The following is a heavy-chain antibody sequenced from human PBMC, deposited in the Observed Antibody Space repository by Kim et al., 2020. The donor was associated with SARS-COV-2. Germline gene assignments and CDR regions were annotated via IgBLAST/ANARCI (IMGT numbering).Heavy chain of an antibody. CDR3: AKVRVAVTGADFDY. Sequence: NTVKGRFTITRDNSKNTLHLQMNSLRAEDTAVYYCAKVRVAVTGADFDYWGQGTLVTVSS. J-gene: IGHJ4*02. V-gene: IGHV3-23*01. D-gene: IGHD6-19*01.